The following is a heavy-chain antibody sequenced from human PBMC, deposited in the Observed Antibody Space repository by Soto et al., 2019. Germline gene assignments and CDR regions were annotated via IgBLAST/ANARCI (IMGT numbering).Heavy chain of an antibody. Sequence: EVQLVESGGGLVKPGGSLRLSCAASGFTFNTYDMNWVRQAPGNGLEWVSSITTSSAYIYYADSLKGRITISRDNAKNSLFLQMNSLRAADAAVYYCVRSGTARLLRHSWFDTWGQGTLVTVSS. CDR3: VRSGTARLLRHSWFDT. J-gene: IGHJ5*02. D-gene: IGHD2-21*01. V-gene: IGHV3-21*01. CDR2: ITTSSAYI. CDR1: GFTFNTYD.